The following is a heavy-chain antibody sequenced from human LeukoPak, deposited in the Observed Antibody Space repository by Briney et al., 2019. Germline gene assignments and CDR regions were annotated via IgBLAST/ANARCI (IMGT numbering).Heavy chain of an antibody. CDR2: ITYDGSNT. CDR1: GFIFSTYA. Sequence: GGSLRLYCTASGFIFSTYAFHWVRQAPGKGPEWVAFITYDGSNTFFADSVKGRFTLSRDNSKNALYLQMNSLRPADTAVYYCARPGGYAFDIWGQGTMVTVSS. J-gene: IGHJ3*02. CDR3: ARPGGYAFDI. V-gene: IGHV3-30*04. D-gene: IGHD3-10*01.